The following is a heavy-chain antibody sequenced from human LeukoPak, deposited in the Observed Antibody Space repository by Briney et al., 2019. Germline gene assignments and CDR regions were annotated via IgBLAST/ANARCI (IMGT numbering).Heavy chain of an antibody. CDR1: GYSFTNYY. J-gene: IGHJ4*02. CDR2: VNPSGGST. V-gene: IGHV1-46*01. Sequence: ASVKVSCKASGYSFTNYYIHWVRQAPGQGLEWMGIVNPSGGSTTYAQEFQGRVTMTSDTSTSTVYMDLSSLRSDDTAVYFCARGGRMTTVVTYYFDYWGQGTLVTVSS. D-gene: IGHD4-23*01. CDR3: ARGGRMTTVVTYYFDY.